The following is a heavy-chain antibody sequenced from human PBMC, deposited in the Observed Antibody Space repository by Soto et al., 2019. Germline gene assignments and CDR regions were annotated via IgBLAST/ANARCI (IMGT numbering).Heavy chain of an antibody. V-gene: IGHV3-30-3*01. D-gene: IGHD3-3*01. J-gene: IGHJ6*02. CDR3: ARVYPYYDFWSGSHGASYGMDV. Sequence: GGSLRLSCAASGFTFSSYAMHWVRQAPGKGLEWVAVISYDGSNKYYADSVKGRFTISRDNSKNTLYLQMNSLRAEDTAVYYCARVYPYYDFWSGSHGASYGMDVWGQGTTVTVSS. CDR2: ISYDGSNK. CDR1: GFTFSSYA.